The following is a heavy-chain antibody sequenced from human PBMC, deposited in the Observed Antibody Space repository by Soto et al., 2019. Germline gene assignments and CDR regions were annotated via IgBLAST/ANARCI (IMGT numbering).Heavy chain of an antibody. CDR2: ISYDGSNK. J-gene: IGHJ4*02. D-gene: IGHD4-17*01. Sequence: GGSLRLSCAASGFTFSSYGMHWVRQAPGKGLEWVAVISYDGSNKYYADSVKGRFTISRDNSKNTLYLQMNSLRAEDTAVYYCAKDSLKTTVTTAGYYFDYWGQGTLVTVSS. CDR3: AKDSLKTTVTTAGYYFDY. V-gene: IGHV3-30*18. CDR1: GFTFSSYG.